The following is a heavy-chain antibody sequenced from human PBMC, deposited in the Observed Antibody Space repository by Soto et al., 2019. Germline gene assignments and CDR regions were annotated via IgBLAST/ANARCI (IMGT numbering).Heavy chain of an antibody. CDR1: GGSFSGYY. J-gene: IGHJ5*02. CDR2: INHSGST. V-gene: IGHV4-34*01. CDR3: AKGGDP. Sequence: SETLSLTCAVYGGSFSGYYWSWSRQPPGKGLEWIGEINHSGSTNYNPSLKGRVTISVDTSKNQFSLKLSSVTAADTAAYYCAKGGDPWGQGTLVTVSS.